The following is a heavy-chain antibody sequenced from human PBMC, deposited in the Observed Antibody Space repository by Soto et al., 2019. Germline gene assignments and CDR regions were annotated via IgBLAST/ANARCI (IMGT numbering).Heavy chain of an antibody. D-gene: IGHD1-26*01. CDR3: ARDRGTIVGAASYWFDP. CDR1: GYTFTSYH. CDR2: INPSTVTT. Sequence: ASVKVSCKASGYTFTSYHMHWVRQAPGQGLEWMGIINPSTVTTIYAQKFQGRVTMTTDTSTSTVYMELSSLRSEDTAVYYCARDRGTIVGAASYWFDPWGQGTLVTVSS. V-gene: IGHV1-46*01. J-gene: IGHJ5*02.